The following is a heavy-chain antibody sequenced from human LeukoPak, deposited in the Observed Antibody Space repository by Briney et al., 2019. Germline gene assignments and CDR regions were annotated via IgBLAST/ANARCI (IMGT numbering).Heavy chain of an antibody. CDR2: INPNSGGT. J-gene: IGHJ4*02. CDR3: ARISVWELLQNDY. CDR1: GYTFTGYY. Sequence: GASVKVSCKASGYTFTGYYMHWVRQAPGQGLEWMGWINPNSGGTNYAQKFQGGVTMTRDTSISTAYMELSRLRSDDTAVYYCARISVWELLQNDYWGQGTLVTVSS. D-gene: IGHD1-26*01. V-gene: IGHV1-2*02.